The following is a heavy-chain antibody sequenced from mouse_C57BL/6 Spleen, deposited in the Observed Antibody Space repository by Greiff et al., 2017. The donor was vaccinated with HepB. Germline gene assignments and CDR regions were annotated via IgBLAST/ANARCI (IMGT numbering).Heavy chain of an antibody. CDR3: TTGGLRPY. Sequence: EVQLQQSGAELVRPGASVKLSCTASGFNIKDDYMHWVKQRPEQGLEWIGWIDPENGDTEYASKFQGKATITADTSSNTAYLQLSSLTSEDTAVYYCTTGGLRPYWGQGTTLTVSS. D-gene: IGHD1-2*01. CDR2: IDPENGDT. V-gene: IGHV14-4*01. CDR1: GFNIKDDY. J-gene: IGHJ2*01.